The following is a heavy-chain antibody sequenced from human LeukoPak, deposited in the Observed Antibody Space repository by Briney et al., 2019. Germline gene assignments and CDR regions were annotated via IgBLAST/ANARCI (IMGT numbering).Heavy chain of an antibody. D-gene: IGHD6-13*01. CDR1: SYTFTSYG. V-gene: IGHV1-18*01. J-gene: IGHJ4*02. CDR2: ISAYNGNT. CDR3: ARAGAAAGNIPIDY. Sequence: ASVKVSCKASSYTFTSYGISWVRQAPGQGLEWMGWISAYNGNTNYAQKLQGRVTMTTDTSTSTAYMELRSLRSDDTAVYYCARAGAAAGNIPIDYWGQGTLVTVSS.